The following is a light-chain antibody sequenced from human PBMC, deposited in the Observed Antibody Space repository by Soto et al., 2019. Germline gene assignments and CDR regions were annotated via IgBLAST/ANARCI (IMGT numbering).Light chain of an antibody. CDR3: QQDDSFPFS. CDR1: QSISTW. CDR2: GAS. Sequence: DIQMTQSPSSVSASVGDRVTMSCRASQSISTWLVWYQQKPGKAPKLLIYGASNLQSGVPSRSRGTGSGTDFTLTISSLQPEDFATYVCQQDDSFPFSFGPGTKVDFK. J-gene: IGKJ3*01. V-gene: IGKV1-12*01.